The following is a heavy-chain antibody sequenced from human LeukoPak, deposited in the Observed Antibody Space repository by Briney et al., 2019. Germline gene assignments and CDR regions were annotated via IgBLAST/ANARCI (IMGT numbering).Heavy chain of an antibody. Sequence: GGSLRLSCAASGFTVSSNYMSWVRQAPGKGLEWVSVISGNSISTYYADSVKGRFTISRDNSKNTLYLQMNSLRAEDTAVYYCARGSSGYYDSSGWVLDYWGQGTLVTVSS. CDR2: ISGNSIST. CDR1: GFTVSSNY. V-gene: IGHV3-53*01. CDR3: ARGSSGYYDSSGWVLDY. J-gene: IGHJ4*02. D-gene: IGHD3-22*01.